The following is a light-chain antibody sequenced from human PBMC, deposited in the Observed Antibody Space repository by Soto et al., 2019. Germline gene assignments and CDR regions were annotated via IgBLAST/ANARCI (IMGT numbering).Light chain of an antibody. V-gene: IGKV3-20*01. J-gene: IGKJ2*01. CDR3: QQYGSSLYT. CDR2: GAS. Sequence: EIVLTQSPGTLSLSPGERATLSCRASQSVSSSYLAWYQQKPGQAPRLLIYGASSRATGIPDRFSGSGSGTDFSLTISRLVPEDCAVYYCQQYGSSLYTFGRGTKLEIK. CDR1: QSVSSSY.